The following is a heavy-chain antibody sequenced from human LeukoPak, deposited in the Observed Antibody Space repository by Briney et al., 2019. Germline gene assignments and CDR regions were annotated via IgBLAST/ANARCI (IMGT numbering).Heavy chain of an antibody. CDR1: GYSISSSNW. Sequence: PSETLSLTCAVSGYSISSSNWWGWIRQPPGKGLEWIGYIYYTGSTYYNPSLKSRVTMSADTSKNQFSLKLSSVTAVDTAVYYCARKGDIAAAAHFDYWGQGTLVTVSS. V-gene: IGHV4-28*01. CDR3: ARKGDIAAAAHFDY. CDR2: IYYTGST. D-gene: IGHD6-13*01. J-gene: IGHJ4*02.